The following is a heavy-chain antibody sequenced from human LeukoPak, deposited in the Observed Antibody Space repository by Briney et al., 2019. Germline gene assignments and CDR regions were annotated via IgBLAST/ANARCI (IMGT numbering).Heavy chain of an antibody. V-gene: IGHV3-48*03. CDR1: GFTFSTYE. CDR3: ATYYDILTGYYPRRDY. CDR2: ISSSGSTI. J-gene: IGHJ4*02. Sequence: PGGSLRLSCAASGFTFSTYEMNLVRQAPGKGLEWVSYISSSGSTIYYADSVKGRFTISRDNAKNSLYLQMNSLRAEDTAVYYCATYYDILTGYYPRRDYWGQGTLVTVSS. D-gene: IGHD3-9*01.